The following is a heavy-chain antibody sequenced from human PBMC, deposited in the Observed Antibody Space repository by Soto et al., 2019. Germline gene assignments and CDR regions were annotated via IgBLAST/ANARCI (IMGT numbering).Heavy chain of an antibody. CDR1: GGTFSSYA. D-gene: IGHD3-3*01. V-gene: IGHV1-69*06. CDR3: ARITYYDFWSGYFYGMDV. CDR2: IIPIFGTA. Sequence: QVQLVQSGAEVKKPGSSVKVSCNASGGTFSSYAISWVRQAPGQGLEWMGGIIPIFGTANYAQKFQGRVTITADKSTSTAYMELSSLRSEDTAVYYCARITYYDFWSGYFYGMDVWGQGTTVTVSS. J-gene: IGHJ6*02.